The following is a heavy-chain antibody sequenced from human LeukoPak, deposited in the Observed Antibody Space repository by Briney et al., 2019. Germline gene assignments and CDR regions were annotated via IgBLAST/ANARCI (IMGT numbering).Heavy chain of an antibody. V-gene: IGHV1-69*06. CDR3: ARDLRRIAAAGRRENWFDP. D-gene: IGHD6-13*01. CDR2: IIPIFGTA. Sequence: SVKVSCKASGGTFSSYAISWVRQAPGQGLEWMGGIIPIFGTANYAQKFQGRVTITADKSTSTAYMELSSLRSEDPAVYYCARDLRRIAAAGRRENWFDPWGQGTLVTVSS. CDR1: GGTFSSYA. J-gene: IGHJ5*02.